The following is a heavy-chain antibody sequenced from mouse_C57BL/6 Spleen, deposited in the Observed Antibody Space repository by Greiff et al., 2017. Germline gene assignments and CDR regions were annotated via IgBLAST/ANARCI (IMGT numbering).Heavy chain of an antibody. CDR2: ISSGSSTI. CDR3: ARKDYDALFAY. J-gene: IGHJ3*01. V-gene: IGHV5-17*01. CDR1: GFTFSDYG. Sequence: EVMLVESGGGLVKPGGSLKLSCAASGFTFSDYGMHWVRQAPEKGLEWVAYISSGSSTIYYADTVKGRFTISRDNAKNTLFLQMTSLRSEDTAMYYCARKDYDALFAYWGQGTLVTVSA. D-gene: IGHD2-4*01.